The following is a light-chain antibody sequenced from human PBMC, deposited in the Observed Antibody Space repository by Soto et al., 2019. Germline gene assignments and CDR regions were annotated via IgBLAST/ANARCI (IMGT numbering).Light chain of an antibody. Sequence: IVLTQSPATLSLSPGERATLSCGASQSLNTNFIAWYQKKPGLAPRLLIFDASFRAPGIPDRFSGSGSGNAFRLTIRRLEPEDAAVYFWHHFADPPTFGGGTELEIK. J-gene: IGKJ4*01. CDR3: HHFADPPT. CDR2: DAS. CDR1: QSLNTNF. V-gene: IGKV3D-20*01.